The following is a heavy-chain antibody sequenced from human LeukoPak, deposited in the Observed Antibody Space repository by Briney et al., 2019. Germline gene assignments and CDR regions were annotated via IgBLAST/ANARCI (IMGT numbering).Heavy chain of an antibody. Sequence: GGSLRLSCGASGFTFSSYWMSWVRQAPGKGLEWVANIKRDGSEKYYVDSVKGRFTISRDNAKNSLFLQMNSLTAEDTAVYYCARGQTTLGPWGQGTLVTVSS. CDR2: IKRDGSEK. CDR3: ARGQTTLGP. CDR1: GFTFSSYW. V-gene: IGHV3-7*01. J-gene: IGHJ5*02. D-gene: IGHD1-7*01.